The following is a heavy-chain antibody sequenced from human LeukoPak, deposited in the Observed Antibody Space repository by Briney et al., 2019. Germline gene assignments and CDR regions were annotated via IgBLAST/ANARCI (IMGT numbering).Heavy chain of an antibody. CDR1: GGSISSYY. V-gene: IGHV4-4*07. CDR2: IYTSGST. CDR3: ARDSYDFWSGDAFDI. Sequence: SETLSLTCTVSGGSISSYYWSWIRQPAGKGLEWIGRIYTSGSTNYNPSLKSRVTMSVDTSKNQFSLKLSSVTAADTAVYYCARDSYDFWSGDAFDIWAKGQWSPSLQ. J-gene: IGHJ3*02. D-gene: IGHD3-3*01.